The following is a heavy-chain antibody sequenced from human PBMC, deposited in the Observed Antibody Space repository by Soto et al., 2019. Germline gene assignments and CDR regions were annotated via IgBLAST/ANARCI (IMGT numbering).Heavy chain of an antibody. CDR1: GFTFSSYA. V-gene: IGHV3-30-3*01. J-gene: IGHJ6*02. D-gene: IGHD5-18*01. CDR3: ARDLESGYSYAYYGMDV. Sequence: PGGSLRLSCAASGFTFSSYAMHWVRQAPGKRLEWVAVISYDGSNKYYADSVKGRFTISRDNSKNTLYLQMNSLRAEDTAVYYCARDLESGYSYAYYGMDVWGQGTTVTVSS. CDR2: ISYDGSNK.